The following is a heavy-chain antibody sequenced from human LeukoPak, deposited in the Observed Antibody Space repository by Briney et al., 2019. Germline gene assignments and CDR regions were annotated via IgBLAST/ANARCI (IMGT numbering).Heavy chain of an antibody. CDR2: TYTSGST. V-gene: IGHV4-4*07. D-gene: IGHD4-17*01. J-gene: IGHJ3*02. CDR3: ARDIADYGDYAEAFDI. CDR1: GGSISSYY. Sequence: PSETLSLTCTVSGGSISSYYWSWIRQPAGKGLEWIGRTYTSGSTNYNPSLKSRVTMSVDTSKNQFSLKLSSVTAADTAVYYCARDIADYGDYAEAFDIWGQGTMVTVSS.